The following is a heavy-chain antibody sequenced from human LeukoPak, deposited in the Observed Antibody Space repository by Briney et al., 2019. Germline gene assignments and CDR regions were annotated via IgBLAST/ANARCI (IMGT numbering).Heavy chain of an antibody. CDR3: ARGRGDYYYYYMDV. CDR2: ISAYNGNT. CDR1: GYTFTSYG. J-gene: IGHJ6*03. Sequence: ASVKVSCKASGYTFTSYGMSWVRQAPGQGLEWMGWISAYNGNTNYAQKLQGRVTMTTDTSTSTAYMELRSLRSDDTAVYYCARGRGDYYYYYMDVWGKGTTVTVSS. V-gene: IGHV1-18*01.